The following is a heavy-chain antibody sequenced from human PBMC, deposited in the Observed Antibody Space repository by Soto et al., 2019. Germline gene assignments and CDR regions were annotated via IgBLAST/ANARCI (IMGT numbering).Heavy chain of an antibody. V-gene: IGHV4-30-4*01. J-gene: IGHJ4*02. CDR1: GGSISSGDYY. CDR2: IYYSGST. D-gene: IGHD5-12*01. CDR3: ARVIVATISPYFDY. Sequence: SETLSLTCTVSGGSISSGDYYWSWIRQPPGKGLEWIGYIYYSGSTYYNPSLKSRVTISVDTSKNQFSLKLSSVTAADTAVYYCARVIVATISPYFDYWGQGTLVTVSS.